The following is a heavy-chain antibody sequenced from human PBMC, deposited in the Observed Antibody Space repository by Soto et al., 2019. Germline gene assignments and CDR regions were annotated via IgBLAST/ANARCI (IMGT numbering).Heavy chain of an antibody. D-gene: IGHD2-15*01. CDR2: IYHTGST. Sequence: QVVLQQSGPGLVRPSGTLSLSCAVSGDSISSTHWWTWVRQPPGKGLEWIGEIYHTGSTTYNPSLKSRVTXXXXXXXXQXSXXXTXVXPXXXXVXYCATLPXXXXXVLLPIPGWGQGTLVTVSS. CDR1: GDSISSTHW. V-gene: IGHV4-4*02. CDR3: ATLPXXXXXVLLPIPG. J-gene: IGHJ4*02.